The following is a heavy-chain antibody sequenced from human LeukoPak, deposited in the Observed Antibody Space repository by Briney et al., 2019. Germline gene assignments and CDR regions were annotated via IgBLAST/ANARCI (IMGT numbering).Heavy chain of an antibody. Sequence: GGSLRLSCAASGFTFSSYWMHWVRQAPGKGLVWVSRINSDGSSTSYADSVKGRFTISRDNAKNTLYLQMNSLRAEDTAVYYCAKDLPYHVVVVAVTGSYFGYWGQGTLVTVSS. CDR1: GFTFSSYW. CDR3: AKDLPYHVVVVAVTGSYFGY. J-gene: IGHJ4*02. V-gene: IGHV3-74*01. CDR2: INSDGSST. D-gene: IGHD2-15*01.